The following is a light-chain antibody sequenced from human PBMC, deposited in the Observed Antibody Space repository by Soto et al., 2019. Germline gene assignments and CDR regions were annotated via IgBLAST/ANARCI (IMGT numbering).Light chain of an antibody. V-gene: IGKV4-1*01. CDR1: QTVIKSSDNKHC. CDR3: QQFYSSPPMFT. Sequence: DIVMTQSPASLAVSLGERATLNCQSSQTVIKSSDNKHCLSWFQQKSGQPPKLLIYGASTRESGVPERFSGSGSGTDFTLTSSSLQAEDVAVYYCQQFYSSPPMFTFGQGNKREI. J-gene: IGKJ2*01. CDR2: GAS.